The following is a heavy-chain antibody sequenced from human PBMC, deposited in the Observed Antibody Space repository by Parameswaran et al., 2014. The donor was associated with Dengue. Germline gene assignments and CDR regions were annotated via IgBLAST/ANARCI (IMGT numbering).Heavy chain of an antibody. V-gene: IGHV3-66*01. CDR3: ARGTEYSSSSSMWYYYYGMDV. D-gene: IGHD6-6*01. Sequence: RWIRQPPGKGLEWVSVIYSGGSTYYADSVKGRFTISRDNSKNTLYLQMNSLRAEDTAVYYCARGTEYSSSSSMWYYYYGMDVWGQGTMVTVSS. CDR2: IYSGGST. J-gene: IGHJ6*02.